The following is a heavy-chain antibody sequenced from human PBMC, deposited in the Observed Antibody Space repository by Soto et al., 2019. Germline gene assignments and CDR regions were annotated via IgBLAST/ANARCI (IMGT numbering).Heavy chain of an antibody. CDR2: ISSTGGTA. Sequence: VQLLDSGGGLVQPGGSLRLSCAASGFTFSSYAMGWVRQAPGKGLEWVSGISSTGGTADYADSVKGRFTISRDNSRNQMNLQMRSLRADDTAIYYWVKDRWNVAAAEVCDSWGQGTVVTVSS. J-gene: IGHJ4*02. V-gene: IGHV3-23*01. CDR1: GFTFSSYA. CDR3: VKDRWNVAAAEVCDS. D-gene: IGHD6-13*01.